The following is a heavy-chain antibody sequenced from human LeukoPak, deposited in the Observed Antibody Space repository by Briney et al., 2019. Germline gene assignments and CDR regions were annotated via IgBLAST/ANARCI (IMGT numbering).Heavy chain of an antibody. Sequence: GGSLRLSCAASGFTFSSYGMHWVRQAPGKGLEWEAVIWYDGSNKYYADSVKGRFTISRDNSKNTLYLQMNSLRAEDTAVYYCARGDIVVVPAARPSGWYFDLWGRGTLVTVSS. V-gene: IGHV3-33*01. CDR1: GFTFSSYG. CDR3: ARGDIVVVPAARPSGWYFDL. CDR2: IWYDGSNK. D-gene: IGHD2-2*01. J-gene: IGHJ2*01.